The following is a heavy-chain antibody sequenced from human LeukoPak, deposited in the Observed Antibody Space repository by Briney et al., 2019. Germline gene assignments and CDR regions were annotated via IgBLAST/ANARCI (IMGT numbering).Heavy chain of an antibody. Sequence: PSETLSLTCAVSGGSISSGGYYWSWIRQHPGKGLEWIGYIYYSGSTYYNPSLKSRVTISVDTSKNQFSLKLSSVTAADTAVYYCATFPRIAVAGHSDYWGQGTLVTVSS. CDR3: ATFPRIAVAGHSDY. V-gene: IGHV4-31*11. CDR1: GGSISSGGYY. J-gene: IGHJ4*02. D-gene: IGHD6-19*01. CDR2: IYYSGST.